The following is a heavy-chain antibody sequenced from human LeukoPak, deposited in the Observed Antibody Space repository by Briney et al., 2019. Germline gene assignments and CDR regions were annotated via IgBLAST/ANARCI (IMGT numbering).Heavy chain of an antibody. CDR3: AKDIGRAILTNWFDP. CDR2: ISWNSGSI. J-gene: IGHJ5*02. CDR1: GFTFGDYA. D-gene: IGHD1-1*01. V-gene: IGHV3-9*01. Sequence: GGSRRLSCAASGFTFGDYAMHWVRQAPGKGLEWVSGISWNSGSIGYADSVKGRFTISRDNAKNSLYLQMNSLRAEDTALYYCAKDIGRAILTNWFDPWGQGTLVTVSS.